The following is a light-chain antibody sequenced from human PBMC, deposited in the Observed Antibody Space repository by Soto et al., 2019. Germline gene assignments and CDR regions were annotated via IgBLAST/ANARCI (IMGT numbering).Light chain of an antibody. V-gene: IGKV3-11*01. Sequence: LTQSPATLSLSPGERATLSCTASQGISTYIAWYQQKPGHPPRLLMFDASRRATGIPPRFSGGGFGTQFTLTINNLEPDDFAVYYCQQRGETFGPGTRLEIK. J-gene: IGKJ5*01. CDR3: QQRGET. CDR1: QGISTY. CDR2: DAS.